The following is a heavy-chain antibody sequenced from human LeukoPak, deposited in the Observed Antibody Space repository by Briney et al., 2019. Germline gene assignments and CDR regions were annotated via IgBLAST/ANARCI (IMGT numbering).Heavy chain of an antibody. V-gene: IGHV4-34*01. D-gene: IGHD3-16*02. CDR3: AREGSSYYDYVWGSYRYFDY. Sequence: SETLSLTCAVYGGSFSGYYWSWIRQPPGKGLEWIGEINHSGSTNYNPSLKSRVTISVDTSKNQFSLKLSSVTAADTAVYYCAREGSSYYDYVWGSYRYFDYWGQGTLVTVSS. J-gene: IGHJ4*02. CDR2: INHSGST. CDR1: GGSFSGYY.